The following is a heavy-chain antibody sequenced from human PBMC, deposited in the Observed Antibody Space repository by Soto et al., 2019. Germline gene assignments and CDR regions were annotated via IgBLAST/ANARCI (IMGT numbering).Heavy chain of an antibody. D-gene: IGHD6-13*01. J-gene: IGHJ4*02. V-gene: IGHV3-23*01. CDR2: ISGSGRST. CDR1: GFKFSSYA. CDR3: ANSRFPIAASRQPHFDH. Sequence: PGGSLRLSCAASGFKFSSYAMSWVRQAPGKGLEWVAVISGSGRSTYYADSVKGRFTISRDDSNNTLFLQMNTLRADDTAIYYCANSRFPIAASRQPHFDHWGQGALVTVSS.